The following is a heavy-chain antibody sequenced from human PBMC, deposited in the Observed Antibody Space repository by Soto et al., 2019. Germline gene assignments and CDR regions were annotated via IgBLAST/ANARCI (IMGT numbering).Heavy chain of an antibody. D-gene: IGHD3-22*01. V-gene: IGHV3-9*01. CDR2: ISWNSGSI. J-gene: IGHJ4*02. CDR1: GFTFDAYA. Sequence: EVQLVESGGGLVQPGRSLRLSCAASGFTFDAYAMHWVRQAPGKGLEWVSGISWNSGSIGYADSVKGRFTISRNNAKNFLYLQMNSLRAEDTALYYCAKGHYYDSSLDYWGQGTLVTVSS. CDR3: AKGHYYDSSLDY.